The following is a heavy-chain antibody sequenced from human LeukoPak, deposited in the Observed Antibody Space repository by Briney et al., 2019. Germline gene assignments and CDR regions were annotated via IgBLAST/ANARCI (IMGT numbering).Heavy chain of an antibody. Sequence: GGSLRLSCAASGFTFSSYWMHWVRQAPGKGLVWVSRINSDGSSTSYADSVKGRFTISRDNAKNTLYLQMNSLRAEDTAVYYCARGASLRFLEWLPPDVWGQGTTVTVSS. CDR2: INSDGSST. CDR3: ARGASLRFLEWLPPDV. D-gene: IGHD3-3*01. J-gene: IGHJ6*02. CDR1: GFTFSSYW. V-gene: IGHV3-74*01.